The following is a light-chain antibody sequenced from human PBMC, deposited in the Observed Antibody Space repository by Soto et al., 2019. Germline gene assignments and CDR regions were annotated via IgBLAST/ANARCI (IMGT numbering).Light chain of an antibody. V-gene: IGKV3-11*01. CDR1: QSVSKY. J-gene: IGKJ4*01. Sequence: PGEGATLSCRASQSVSKYLAWYQQKPGQAPRLLIYDVSTRATGIPARFSGSGSGTDFTLTISSLEPEDFAVYYCQQRSNWPPSFGGGTKVEIK. CDR3: QQRSNWPPS. CDR2: DVS.